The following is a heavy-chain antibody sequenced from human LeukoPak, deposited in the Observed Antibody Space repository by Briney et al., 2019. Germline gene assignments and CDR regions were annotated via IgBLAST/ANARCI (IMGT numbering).Heavy chain of an antibody. J-gene: IGHJ6*02. CDR3: ARVRGVYYYGMDV. Sequence: PGGSLRLSCAASGFTFSNYAMTWVRQAPGKGLEWVSAISGSGSSTYYADSVKGRFTISRDNSQNTLYLQMNSLRAEDTAVYYCARVRGVYYYGMDVWGQGTTVTVSS. CDR2: ISGSGSST. V-gene: IGHV3-23*01. CDR1: GFTFSNYA. D-gene: IGHD3-10*01.